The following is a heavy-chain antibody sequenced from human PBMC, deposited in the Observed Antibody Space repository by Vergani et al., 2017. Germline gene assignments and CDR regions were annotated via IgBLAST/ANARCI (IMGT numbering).Heavy chain of an antibody. CDR2: IKQDGSEK. D-gene: IGHD2-21*02. V-gene: IGHV3-7*03. J-gene: IGHJ4*02. CDR3: ARDPQAYCGGDCYSEGYYFDY. Sequence: EVQLVESGGGLVQPGGSLRLSCAASGFTFSSYWMSWVRQAPGKGLEWVANIKQDGSEKYYVDSVKGRFTISRDNAKNSLYLQMNSLRAEDTAVYYCARDPQAYCGGDCYSEGYYFDYWGQGTLVTVSS. CDR1: GFTFSSYW.